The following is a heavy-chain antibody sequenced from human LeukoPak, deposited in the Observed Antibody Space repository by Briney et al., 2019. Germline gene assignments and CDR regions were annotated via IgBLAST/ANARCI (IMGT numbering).Heavy chain of an antibody. CDR3: ARDVRTINVLTGYYRPYYFDY. Sequence: SETLSLTCTVSGGSVSSGTYYWSWIRQPPGKGLESIVHIYHTGSTNYNPSLKSRVTISLDTSKNQFSLKLTSVSAADTAVYYCARDVRTINVLTGYYRPYYFDYWGQGTLVTVCS. D-gene: IGHD3-9*01. CDR1: GGSVSSGTYY. CDR2: IYHTGST. V-gene: IGHV4-61*01. J-gene: IGHJ4*02.